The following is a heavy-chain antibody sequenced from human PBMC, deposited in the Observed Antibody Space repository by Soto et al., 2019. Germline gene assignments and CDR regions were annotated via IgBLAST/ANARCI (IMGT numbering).Heavy chain of an antibody. J-gene: IGHJ4*02. CDR3: ARVIARMATILYFDY. CDR1: GGSISSGGYS. Sequence: QLQLQESGSGLVKPSQTLSLTCAVSGGSISSGGYSWSWIRQPPGKGLEWIGYIYPSGSTYYNPSLQSRVTSSVDRSKNQVSLKLSSVTAADTAVYYCARVIARMATILYFDYWGQGTLVTVSS. V-gene: IGHV4-30-2*01. CDR2: IYPSGST. D-gene: IGHD5-12*01.